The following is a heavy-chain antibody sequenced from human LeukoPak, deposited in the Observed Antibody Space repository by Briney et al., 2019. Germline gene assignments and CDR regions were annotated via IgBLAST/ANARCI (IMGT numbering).Heavy chain of an antibody. CDR1: GGSFSGYY. J-gene: IGHJ5*02. Sequence: SETLSLTCAVYGGSFSGYYWSWIRQPPGKGLEWIGSIYYSGSTYYNPSLKSRVTISVDTSKNQFSLKLSSVTAADTAVYYCARGPPVAVAATRCWFDPWGQGTLVTVSS. D-gene: IGHD6-19*01. CDR2: IYYSGST. CDR3: ARGPPVAVAATRCWFDP. V-gene: IGHV4-34*01.